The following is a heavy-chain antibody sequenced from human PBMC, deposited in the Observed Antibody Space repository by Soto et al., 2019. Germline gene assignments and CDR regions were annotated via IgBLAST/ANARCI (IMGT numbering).Heavy chain of an antibody. CDR2: IYYSGST. V-gene: IGHV4-39*07. CDR3: ARGLEVIAATPQWDY. Sequence: QLQLQESGPGLVKPSETLSLTCTVSGGSISSSSYYWGWIRQPPGKGLEWIGSIYYSGSTYNSPSLKSRVTISVDRSKNQFSLKLSSVTAADTAVYYCARGLEVIAATPQWDYWGQGTLVTVSS. D-gene: IGHD2-15*01. CDR1: GGSISSSSYY. J-gene: IGHJ4*02.